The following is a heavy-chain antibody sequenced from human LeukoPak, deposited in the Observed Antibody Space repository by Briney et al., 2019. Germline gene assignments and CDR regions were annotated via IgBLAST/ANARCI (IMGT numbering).Heavy chain of an antibody. CDR2: IYYSGTT. J-gene: IGHJ3*01. CDR3: ARHWYGGAFDV. D-gene: IGHD1-14*01. V-gene: IGHV4-59*05. Sequence: SETLSLTCTGSGGSISTYYWSWIRQPPGKGLEWIGSIYYSGTTYYNPSLKSRVTISVDTSKNQFSLKLTSVTAADTAVYYCARHWYGGAFDVWGQGSMVTVSS. CDR1: GGSISTYY.